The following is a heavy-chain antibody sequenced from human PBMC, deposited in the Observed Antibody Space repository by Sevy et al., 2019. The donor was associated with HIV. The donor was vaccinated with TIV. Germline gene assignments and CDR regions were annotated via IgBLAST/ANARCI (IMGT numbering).Heavy chain of an antibody. J-gene: IGHJ6*02. CDR3: AKDFTGYNGMDV. D-gene: IGHD3-9*01. Sequence: GGSLRLSCAASGFTVSSNYMSWVRQAPGKGLEWVAVISYHGRDKFYADSVKGRFTISRDNSKNILYLQMNGLRIEDTAVYYCAKDFTGYNGMDVWGQGTMVTVSS. CDR1: GFTVSSNY. CDR2: ISYHGRDK. V-gene: IGHV3-30*18.